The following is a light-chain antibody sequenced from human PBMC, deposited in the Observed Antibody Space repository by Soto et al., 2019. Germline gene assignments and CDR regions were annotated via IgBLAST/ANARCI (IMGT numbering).Light chain of an antibody. Sequence: QPVLTQPASVSGSPGQSITISCTGTSSDVGYYNYVSWYQHHPGKVPKLMIYEVSNRPSGVSNRFSGSKSGNTASLTISGLQAEDEADYYCSSYTTSSTQVFGGGTKVTVL. CDR2: EVS. V-gene: IGLV2-14*01. J-gene: IGLJ3*02. CDR1: SSDVGYYNY. CDR3: SSYTTSSTQV.